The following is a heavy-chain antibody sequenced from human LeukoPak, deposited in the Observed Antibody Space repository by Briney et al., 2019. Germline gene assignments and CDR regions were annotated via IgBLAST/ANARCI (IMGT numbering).Heavy chain of an antibody. D-gene: IGHD1-26*01. CDR2: IYYSGST. Sequence: SETLSLTCTVSGGSISSYYWSWIRQPAGKGLEWIGYIYYSGSTNYNPSLKSRVTISVDTSKNQFSLKLSSVTAADTAVYYCARVSYGVGATNYYYYMDVWGKGTTVTISS. J-gene: IGHJ6*03. CDR1: GGSISSYY. CDR3: ARVSYGVGATNYYYYMDV. V-gene: IGHV4-59*01.